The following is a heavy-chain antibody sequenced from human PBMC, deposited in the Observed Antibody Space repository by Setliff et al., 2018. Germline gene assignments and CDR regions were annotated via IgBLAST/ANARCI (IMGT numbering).Heavy chain of an antibody. Sequence: PSETLSLTCTVSGGSISSGDYYWSWIRQPPGKGLEWIGYIYSSGSTYYNPSLKSRVSISVDTSKNQFSLKLSSVTAADTAVYYCAREGRNYYDNLGTLGYWGQGTLVTVSS. CDR1: GGSISSGDYY. J-gene: IGHJ4*02. CDR2: IYSSGST. CDR3: AREGRNYYDNLGTLGY. V-gene: IGHV4-30-4*08. D-gene: IGHD3-22*01.